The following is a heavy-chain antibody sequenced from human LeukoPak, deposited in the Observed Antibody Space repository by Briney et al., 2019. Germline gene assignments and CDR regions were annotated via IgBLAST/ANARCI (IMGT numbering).Heavy chain of an antibody. D-gene: IGHD4-11*01. J-gene: IGHJ4*02. CDR2: IYYSGST. CDR1: GGSISSGGYY. CDR3: ARAELYSNPFDY. V-gene: IGHV4-31*03. Sequence: SQTLSLTCTVSGGSISSGGYYWSWIRQDPGKGLEWIGYIYYSGSTYYNPSLKSRVTISVDTSKNQFSLKLSSVTAADTAVYYCARAELYSNPFDYWGQGTLVTVSS.